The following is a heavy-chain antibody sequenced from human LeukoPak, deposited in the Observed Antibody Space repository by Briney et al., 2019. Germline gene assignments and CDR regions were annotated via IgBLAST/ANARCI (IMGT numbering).Heavy chain of an antibody. V-gene: IGHV3-74*01. CDR1: GFPFSSYW. D-gene: IGHD4-23*01. CDR3: ARDYGGSSPFDY. Sequence: GGSLRLSCAASGFPFSSYWMHWVRQAPGKGLVWVSRIKSDGSTTTYADSVKGRFTISRDNAKNTLYLQMNSLRAEDTAVYSCARDYGGSSPFDYWGQGTLVTVSS. CDR2: IKSDGSTT. J-gene: IGHJ4*02.